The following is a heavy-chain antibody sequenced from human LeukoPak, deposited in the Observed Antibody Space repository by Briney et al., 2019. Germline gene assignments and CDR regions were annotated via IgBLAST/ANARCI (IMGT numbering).Heavy chain of an antibody. CDR2: INHSGST. J-gene: IGHJ4*02. CDR1: GFTVSSNY. D-gene: IGHD2-21*01. V-gene: IGHV4-34*01. CDR3: ARHIFRWAFDY. Sequence: GSLRLSCAASGFTVSSNYMSWVRQAPGKGLEWIGEINHSGSTNYNPSLKSRVTISVDTSKNQSSLKLSSVTAADTAVYYCARHIFRWAFDYWGQGTLVTVSS.